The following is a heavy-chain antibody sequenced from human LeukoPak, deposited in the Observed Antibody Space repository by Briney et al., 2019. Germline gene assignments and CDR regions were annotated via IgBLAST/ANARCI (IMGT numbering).Heavy chain of an antibody. J-gene: IGHJ5*02. CDR2: TIGSGGST. D-gene: IGHD1-26*01. Sequence: GGSLRLSCAASGFTFSNYAMSWVRQAPGKGLEWVSGTIGSGGSTDYADSVKGRFTISRDNSKNTLDLQMNSLRAEDTAVYYCANLIVGATEFFDPWGQGTLVTVSS. CDR1: GFTFSNYA. CDR3: ANLIVGATEFFDP. V-gene: IGHV3-23*01.